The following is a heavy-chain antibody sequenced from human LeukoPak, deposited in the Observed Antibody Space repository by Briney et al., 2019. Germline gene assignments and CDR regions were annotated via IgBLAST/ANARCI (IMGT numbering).Heavy chain of an antibody. CDR1: GGSISSGGYS. CDR2: IYYSGST. CDR3: ARDSPDEWLPGLYFDY. Sequence: SETLSLTCAVSGGSISSGGYSWSWIRQPPGKGLEWIGYIYYSGSTYYNPSLKSRVTISVDTSKNQFSLKLSSVTAADTAVYYCARDSPDEWLPGLYFDYWGQGILVTVSS. J-gene: IGHJ4*02. D-gene: IGHD3-3*01. V-gene: IGHV4-30-4*07.